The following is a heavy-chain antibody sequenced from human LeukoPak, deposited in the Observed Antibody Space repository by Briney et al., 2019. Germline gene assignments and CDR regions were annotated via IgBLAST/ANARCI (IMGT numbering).Heavy chain of an antibody. CDR1: GFTFDDYG. CDR2: INWNGGST. CDR3: ARPYCSSTSCPTFDD. Sequence: PGGSLRLSCAASGFTFDDYGMSWVRQAPGKGLEWVSGINWNGGSTGYADSVKGRFTISRDNAKNSLYLQMNSLRAEDTAVYYCARPYCSSTSCPTFDDWGQGTLVTVSS. V-gene: IGHV3-20*04. D-gene: IGHD2-2*01. J-gene: IGHJ4*02.